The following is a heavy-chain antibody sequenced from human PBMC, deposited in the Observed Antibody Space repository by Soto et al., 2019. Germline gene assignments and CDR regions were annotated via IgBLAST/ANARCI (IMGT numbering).Heavy chain of an antibody. V-gene: IGHV1-58*01. CDR3: AAAVPTGNFDY. Sequence: ASVKVSCKASGFTFTSSAVQWVRQARGQRLEWIGWIVVGSGNTNYAQKFQERVTITRDMSTSTAYMELSSLGSEDTAVYYCAAAVPTGNFDYWGQGTLVTVSS. CDR2: IVVGSGNT. J-gene: IGHJ4*02. D-gene: IGHD3-10*02. CDR1: GFTFTSSA.